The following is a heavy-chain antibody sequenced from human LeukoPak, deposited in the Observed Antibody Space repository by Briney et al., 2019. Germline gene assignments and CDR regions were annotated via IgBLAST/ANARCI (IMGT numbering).Heavy chain of an antibody. CDR1: GFTFSNYG. Sequence: GGSLRLSCAVSGFTFSNYGFHWVRQAPGKGLEWVAVIWHDGTTKYHADSVKGRFTISRDNSKNTVYLQMDSLRPEDTAFYFCAKVFGAYDYEDFWGQGTLVAVSS. D-gene: IGHD5-12*01. CDR2: IWHDGTTK. V-gene: IGHV3-30*02. J-gene: IGHJ4*02. CDR3: AKVFGAYDYEDF.